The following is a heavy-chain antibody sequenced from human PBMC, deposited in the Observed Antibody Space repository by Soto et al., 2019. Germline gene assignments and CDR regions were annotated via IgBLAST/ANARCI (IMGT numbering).Heavy chain of an antibody. V-gene: IGHV5-51*01. Sequence: ESLKISCKGSGYSFTSYWIGWVRQMPGKGLEWMGIIYPGDSDTRYSPSFQGQVTISADKSISTAYLQWSSLRASDTAMYYCARLSGSYGYYYYGMDVWGQGTTVTLSS. J-gene: IGHJ6*02. CDR3: ARLSGSYGYYYYGMDV. CDR2: IYPGDSDT. CDR1: GYSFTSYW. D-gene: IGHD1-26*01.